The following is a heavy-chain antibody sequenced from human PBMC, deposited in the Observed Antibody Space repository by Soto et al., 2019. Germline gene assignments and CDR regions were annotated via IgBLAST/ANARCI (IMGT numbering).Heavy chain of an antibody. CDR2: IIPIFGTA. CDR1: GGTFSSYA. V-gene: IGHV1-69*13. CDR3: AEVVVVAATNWFDP. Sequence: SVKVSCKASGGTFSSYAISWVRQAPGQGLEWMGGIIPIFGTANYAQKFQGRVTITADESTSTAYMELSSLRSEDTAVYYCAEVVVVAATNWFDPWGQGTLVTVSS. J-gene: IGHJ5*02. D-gene: IGHD2-15*01.